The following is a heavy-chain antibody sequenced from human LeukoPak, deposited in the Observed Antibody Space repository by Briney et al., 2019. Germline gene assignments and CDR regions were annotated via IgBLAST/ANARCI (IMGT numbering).Heavy chain of an antibody. D-gene: IGHD6-19*01. CDR2: MNPNSGNT. CDR1: GYTFTSYD. J-gene: IGHJ4*02. Sequence: ASVKVSCKASGYTFTSYDINWVRQATGQGLEWMGWMNPNSGNTGYAQKFQGRVTMTRNTSISTAYMELSSLRSEDTAVYYCAREFASSGWSYDYWGQGTLVTVSS. V-gene: IGHV1-8*01. CDR3: AREFASSGWSYDY.